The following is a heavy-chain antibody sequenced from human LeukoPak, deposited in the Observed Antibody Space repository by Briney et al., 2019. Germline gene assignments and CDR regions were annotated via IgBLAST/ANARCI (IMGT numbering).Heavy chain of an antibody. CDR3: ARDHPVTAIRHDY. J-gene: IGHJ4*02. CDR2: IKQDGSEK. V-gene: IGHV3-7*01. D-gene: IGHD2-21*02. Sequence: GGSLRLSCAASGFTFSSYWMSWVRQARGKGLEWVANIKQDGSEKYYVDSVKGRFTISRDNAKNSLYLQMNSLRAEDTAVYYCARDHPVTAIRHDYWGQGTLVTVSS. CDR1: GFTFSSYW.